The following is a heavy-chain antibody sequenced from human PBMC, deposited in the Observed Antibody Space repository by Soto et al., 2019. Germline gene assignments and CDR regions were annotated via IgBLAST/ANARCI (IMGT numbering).Heavy chain of an antibody. CDR2: ISYDGSNK. CDR1: GFTFSSYG. V-gene: IGHV3-30*18. D-gene: IGHD3-3*01. J-gene: IGHJ4*02. CDR3: AKEEGGDFWSGYFDY. Sequence: QVQLVESGGGVVQPGRSLRLSCAASGFTFSSYGMHWVRQAPGKGLEWVAVISYDGSNKYYADSVKGRFTISRDNSKNELYLQMNSLRAEDTAVYYCAKEEGGDFWSGYFDYWGQGTLVTVSS.